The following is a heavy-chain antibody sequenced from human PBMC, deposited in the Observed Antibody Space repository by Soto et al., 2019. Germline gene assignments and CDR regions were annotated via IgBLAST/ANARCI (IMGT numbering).Heavy chain of an antibody. D-gene: IGHD3-9*01. V-gene: IGHV3-48*01. CDR2: ISSSSSTI. Sequence: GGSLRLSCAASGFTFSSYSMNWVRQAPGKGLEWVSYISSSSSTIYYADSVKGRFTISRDNAKNSLYLQMNSLRAEDTAVYYCAREEDIFPVDYFDYWGQGTLVTVSS. CDR1: GFTFSSYS. CDR3: AREEDIFPVDYFDY. J-gene: IGHJ4*02.